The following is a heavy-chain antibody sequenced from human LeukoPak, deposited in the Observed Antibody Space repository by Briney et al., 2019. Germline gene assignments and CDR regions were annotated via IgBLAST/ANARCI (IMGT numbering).Heavy chain of an antibody. CDR2: IIPIFGTA. CDR3: ARENGGARNYYYYMDV. CDR1: GGAFSRYG. V-gene: IGHV1-69*05. Sequence: SVKVSCKTSGGAFSRYGINWVRQAPGQGLEWMGRIIPIFGTANYAQKFQDRVTITTDESTSTAYMELSGLRSEDTAVYYCARENGGARNYYYYMDVWGKGTTVTVSS. D-gene: IGHD4-23*01. J-gene: IGHJ6*03.